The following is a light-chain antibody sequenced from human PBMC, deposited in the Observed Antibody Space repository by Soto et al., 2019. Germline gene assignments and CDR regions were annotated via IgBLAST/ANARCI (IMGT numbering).Light chain of an antibody. V-gene: IGLV2-14*01. Sequence: QSVLTQPASVSGSPGQSITISCTGTRSDVGGYKYVSWYQQHPGKAPKLMIYEVSNRPSGVSNRFSGSKSGNTASLTISGRQAEDEADYYCSSYTSSSTLYVFGTGTKVTVL. CDR3: SSYTSSSTLYV. CDR1: RSDVGGYKY. CDR2: EVS. J-gene: IGLJ1*01.